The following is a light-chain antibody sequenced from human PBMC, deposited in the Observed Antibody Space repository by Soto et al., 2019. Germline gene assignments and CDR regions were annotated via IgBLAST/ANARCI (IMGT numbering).Light chain of an antibody. CDR1: SSDVGGYNY. J-gene: IGLJ2*01. CDR3: NSYTSSSALVL. CDR2: DVN. Sequence: QSALTQPASVSGSPGQSITISCTGTSSDVGGYNYVSWYQHHPGKAPKLMIFDVNNRPSGVSNRFSGSKSGNTASLTISGLQAEDEADYYCNSYTSSSALVLFGGGTKLTVL. V-gene: IGLV2-14*03.